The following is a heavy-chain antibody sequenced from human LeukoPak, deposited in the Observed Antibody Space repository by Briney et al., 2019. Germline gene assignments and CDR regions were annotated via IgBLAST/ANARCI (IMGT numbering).Heavy chain of an antibody. CDR2: IYYSGST. Sequence: PSETLSLTCTVSGGPISSGDYYWSWIRQPPGKGLEWIGYIYYSGSTYYNPSLKSRVTISVDTSKNQFSLKLSSVTAADTAVHYCARGLYDCSSTSCHPRFDYWGQGTLVTVSS. CDR1: GGPISSGDYY. D-gene: IGHD2-2*01. V-gene: IGHV4-30-4*08. J-gene: IGHJ4*02. CDR3: ARGLYDCSSTSCHPRFDY.